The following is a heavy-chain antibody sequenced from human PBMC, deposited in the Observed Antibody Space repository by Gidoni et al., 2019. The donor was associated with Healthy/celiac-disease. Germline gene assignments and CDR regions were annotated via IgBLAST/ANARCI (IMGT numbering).Heavy chain of an antibody. J-gene: IGHJ4*02. CDR1: AFTFSSYG. Sequence: QVQLVESGVGVVQPGRSLILSCAASAFTFSSYGMHWVRQAPGKGLEWWAVIMYDGSKKYYADSVKGRFTISRDNSKNTLYLQMNSLRAEDTAVYYCARDNGIVGATGYFDYWGQGTLVTVSS. D-gene: IGHD1-26*01. CDR2: IMYDGSKK. CDR3: ARDNGIVGATGYFDY. V-gene: IGHV3-33*01.